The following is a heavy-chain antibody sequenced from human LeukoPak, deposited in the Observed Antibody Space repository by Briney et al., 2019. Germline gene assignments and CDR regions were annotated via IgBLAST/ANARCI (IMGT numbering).Heavy chain of an antibody. CDR2: MHPTGDST. V-gene: IGHV1-46*02. CDR3: ARHDFDLPMIYSFFVH. D-gene: IGHD3-3*01. Sequence: ASVKVSCKASGYTFNKYYMNWVRQAPGQGLEWMGIMHPTGDSTNYAQKFQGRVTLTRDTSTGTFYMELSSLTSEDTAVYYCARHDFDLPMIYSFFVHWGQGTLVTVSS. CDR1: GYTFNKYY. J-gene: IGHJ5*02.